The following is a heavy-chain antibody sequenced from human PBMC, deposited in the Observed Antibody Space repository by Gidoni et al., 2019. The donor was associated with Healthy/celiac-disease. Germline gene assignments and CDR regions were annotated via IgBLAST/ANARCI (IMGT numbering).Heavy chain of an antibody. D-gene: IGHD3-22*01. J-gene: IGHJ6*02. CDR2: IFSNDEK. V-gene: IGHV2-26*01. Sequence: QVTLKESGPVLVKPTETRTLTCTVSGFSLSNARMGVSWIRQPPGKALEWLAHIFSNDEKSYSTSLKSRLTISKDTSKSQVVLTMTNMDPVDTATYYCARSPYYDSSGYYYYYGMDVWGQGTTVTVSS. CDR1: GFSLSNARMG. CDR3: ARSPYYDSSGYYYYYGMDV.